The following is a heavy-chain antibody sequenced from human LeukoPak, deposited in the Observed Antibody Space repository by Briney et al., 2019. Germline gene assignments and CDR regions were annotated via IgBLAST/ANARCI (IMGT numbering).Heavy chain of an antibody. CDR3: AAAGSGWSLFDY. CDR2: IVVGSGNT. CDR1: GFTFTSSA. J-gene: IGHJ4*02. Sequence: SVKVSCKASGFTFTSSAVQWVRQARGQRLEWIGWIVVGSGNTNYAQKFQERVTITRYMSTSTAYMELSSLRSEDTAVYYCAAAGSGWSLFDYWGQGTLVTVSS. D-gene: IGHD6-19*01. V-gene: IGHV1-58*01.